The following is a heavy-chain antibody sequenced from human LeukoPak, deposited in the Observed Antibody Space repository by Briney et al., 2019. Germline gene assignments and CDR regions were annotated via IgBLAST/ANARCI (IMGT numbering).Heavy chain of an antibody. D-gene: IGHD6-6*01. V-gene: IGHV3-23*01. CDR1: GFTFSSYA. J-gene: IGHJ4*02. CDR2: ISGSGGST. Sequence: GALRLSCAASGFTFSSYAMSWDRQAPGKGLEWVSAISGSGGSTYYADSVKGRFTISRDNSKNTLYLQMNSLRAEDTAVYYCAKDFLSSSSSDYWGQGTLVTVSS. CDR3: AKDFLSSSSSDY.